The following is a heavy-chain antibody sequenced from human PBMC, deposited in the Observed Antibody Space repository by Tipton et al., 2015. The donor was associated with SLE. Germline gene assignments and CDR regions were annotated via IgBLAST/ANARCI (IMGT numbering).Heavy chain of an antibody. CDR2: IYYSGST. V-gene: IGHV4-61*10. J-gene: IGHJ3*02. CDR1: GGSISSTSYY. Sequence: TLSLTCTVSGGSISSTSYYWTWIRQPAGKGLEWIGYIYYSGSTNYNPSLKSRVTISVDTSKNQFSLKLSSVTAADTAVYYCARGGGSDAFDIWGQGTMVTVSS. D-gene: IGHD4-23*01. CDR3: ARGGGSDAFDI.